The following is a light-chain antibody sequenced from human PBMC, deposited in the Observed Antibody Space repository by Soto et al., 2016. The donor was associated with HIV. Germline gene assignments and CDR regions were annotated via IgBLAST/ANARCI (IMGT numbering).Light chain of an antibody. CDR2: DAF. Sequence: DIQMTQSPSTLSAFVGDRVTITCRASQSISSWLAWYQQKPGKAPNLLIYDAFTLQSGVPSRFSGSGSGTDFTLIISSLQPEDFATYYCQQSYITPRTFGQGTKVEIK. V-gene: IGKV1-39*01. J-gene: IGKJ1*01. CDR1: QSISSW. CDR3: QQSYITPRT.